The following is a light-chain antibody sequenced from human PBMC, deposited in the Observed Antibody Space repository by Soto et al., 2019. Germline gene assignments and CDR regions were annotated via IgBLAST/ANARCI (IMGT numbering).Light chain of an antibody. Sequence: EIVLTQSPGTLSLSPGERATLSCRASQSVSSSYLAWYQQKPGPAPRLLIYGASSRATGIPDRFSGSGSGTAFTLTISRLEPEGFAVYYCYKYDSSPLTFDGGTKVEIK. CDR3: YKYDSSPLT. V-gene: IGKV3-20*01. CDR2: GAS. J-gene: IGKJ4*01. CDR1: QSVSSSY.